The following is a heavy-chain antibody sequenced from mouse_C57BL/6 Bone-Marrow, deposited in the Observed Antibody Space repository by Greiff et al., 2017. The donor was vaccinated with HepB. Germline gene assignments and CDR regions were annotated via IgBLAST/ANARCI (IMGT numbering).Heavy chain of an antibody. CDR1: GYTFTSYW. CDR2: IHPSDSDT. D-gene: IGHD1-1*01. CDR3: AIGGITTVVATDY. Sequence: VQLKQPGAELVKPGASVKVSCKASGYTFTSYWMHWVKQRPGKGLEWIGRIHPSDSDTNYNQKFKGKATLTVDKSSSTAYMQLSSLTSEDSAVYYCAIGGITTVVATDYWGQGTTLTVSS. V-gene: IGHV1-74*01. J-gene: IGHJ2*01.